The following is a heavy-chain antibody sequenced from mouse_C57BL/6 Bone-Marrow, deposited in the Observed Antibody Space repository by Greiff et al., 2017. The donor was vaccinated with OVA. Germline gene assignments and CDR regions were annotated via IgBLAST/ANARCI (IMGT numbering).Heavy chain of an antibody. CDR2: ISNGGGST. Sequence: EVQVVESGGGLVQPGGSLKLSCAASGFTFSDYYMYWVRQTPEKRLEWVAYISNGGGSTYYPDTVKGRFTISRDNAKNTLYLQMSRLKSEDTAMYYCARLPYYGLDYWGQGTTLTVSS. J-gene: IGHJ2*01. D-gene: IGHD1-1*01. CDR3: ARLPYYGLDY. CDR1: GFTFSDYY. V-gene: IGHV5-12*01.